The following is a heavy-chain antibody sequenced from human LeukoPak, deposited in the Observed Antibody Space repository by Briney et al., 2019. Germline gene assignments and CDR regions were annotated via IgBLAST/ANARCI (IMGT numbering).Heavy chain of an antibody. J-gene: IGHJ4*02. CDR1: GGSISSYY. D-gene: IGHD1-26*01. CDR2: INHSGST. Sequence: SETLSLTCTVSGGSISSYYWSWIRQPPGKGLEWIGEINHSGSTNYNPSLKSRVTISVDTSKNQFSLKLSSVTAADTAVYYCARSGSWAFDYWGQGTLVTVSS. V-gene: IGHV4-34*01. CDR3: ARSGSWAFDY.